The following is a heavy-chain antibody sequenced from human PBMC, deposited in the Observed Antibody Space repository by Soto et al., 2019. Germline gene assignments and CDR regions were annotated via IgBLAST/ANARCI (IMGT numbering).Heavy chain of an antibody. V-gene: IGHV3-23*01. CDR3: ATTRSGWSLIDY. Sequence: PGGSLRLSCAASGFIFSNFAMYWVLRAPGKGLEWVSSISGSGGSTYYGDSVKGRFTISRDNSKNTLYLQMNSLRAEDTAVYYCATTRSGWSLIDYWGQGTLVTVSS. CDR1: GFIFSNFA. D-gene: IGHD6-19*01. J-gene: IGHJ4*02. CDR2: ISGSGGST.